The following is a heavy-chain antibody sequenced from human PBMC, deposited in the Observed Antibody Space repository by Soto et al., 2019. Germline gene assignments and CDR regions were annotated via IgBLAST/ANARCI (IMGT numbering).Heavy chain of an antibody. V-gene: IGHV1-69*02. CDR2: INPILSMS. CDR3: ASSYGSGYRAFDY. D-gene: IGHD3-10*01. CDR1: GDTFSFYS. Sequence: QVQLVQSGAEVRQPGSSAKVSCKASGDTFSFYSINWVRQAPGLGLEWMGRINPILSMSNYAQRFQGRVTMTADKATSTAYMELSGLRSEDTAIYYCASSYGSGYRAFDYWGQGALVTVSS. J-gene: IGHJ4*02.